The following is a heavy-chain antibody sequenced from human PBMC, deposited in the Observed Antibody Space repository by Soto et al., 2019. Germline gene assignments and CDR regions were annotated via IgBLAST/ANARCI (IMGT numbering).Heavy chain of an antibody. V-gene: IGHV1-69*01. J-gene: IGHJ6*02. CDR1: GGTFSSYA. CDR2: IIPIFGTA. Sequence: QVQLVQSGAEVKKPGSSVKVSCKASGGTFSSYAISWVRQAPGQGLEWMGGIIPIFGTANYAQKFQGRVTITADESTSTAYMELSSLRSEDTAVYYCARRVCRGGSCYSYYYYYGMDVWGQGTTVTVSS. D-gene: IGHD2-15*01. CDR3: ARRVCRGGSCYSYYYYYGMDV.